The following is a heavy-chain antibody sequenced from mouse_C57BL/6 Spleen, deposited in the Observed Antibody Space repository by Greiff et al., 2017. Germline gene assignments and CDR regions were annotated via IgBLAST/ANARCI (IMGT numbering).Heavy chain of an antibody. CDR1: GFTFSSYT. J-gene: IGHJ2*01. Sequence: EVQRVESGGGLVKPGGSLKLSCAASGFTFSSYTMSWVRQTPEKRLEWVATISRDNAKNTLYLQMSSLRSEDTALYYCARQAGTVYFDYWGQGTTLTVSS. V-gene: IGHV5-9*01. CDR3: ARQAGTVYFDY. D-gene: IGHD4-1*01.